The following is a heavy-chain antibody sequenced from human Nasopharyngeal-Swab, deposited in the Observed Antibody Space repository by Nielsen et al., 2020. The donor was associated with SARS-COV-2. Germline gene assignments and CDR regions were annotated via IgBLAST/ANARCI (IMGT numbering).Heavy chain of an antibody. Sequence: GESLKISCAASGFTFSSYGMHWVRQAPGKGLEWVAVTSYDGSNKYYADSVKGRFTISRDNSKNTLYLQMNSLRAEDTAVYYCAKGEERRYFDWLSGYWGQGTLVTVSS. V-gene: IGHV3-30*18. CDR1: GFTFSSYG. D-gene: IGHD3-9*01. J-gene: IGHJ4*02. CDR2: TSYDGSNK. CDR3: AKGEERRYFDWLSGY.